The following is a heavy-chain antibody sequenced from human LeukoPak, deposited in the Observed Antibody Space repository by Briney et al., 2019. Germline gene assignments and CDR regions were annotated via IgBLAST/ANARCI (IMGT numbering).Heavy chain of an antibody. J-gene: IGHJ5*02. D-gene: IGHD1-26*01. Sequence: SVKVSCKASGGTFSSYAISWVRQAPGQGLEWMGGIIPIFGTANYAQKFQGRVTITADESTSTAYMELSSLRSEDTAVYYCASTRSGSYDWFDPWGQGTLVTVSS. CDR2: IIPIFGTA. V-gene: IGHV1-69*01. CDR1: GGTFSSYA. CDR3: ASTRSGSYDWFDP.